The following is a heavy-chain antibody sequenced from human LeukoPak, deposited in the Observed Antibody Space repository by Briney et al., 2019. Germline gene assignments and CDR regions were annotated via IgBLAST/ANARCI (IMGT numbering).Heavy chain of an antibody. V-gene: IGHV3-21*01. J-gene: IGHJ4*02. CDR1: GFTFSSYS. CDR3: ARVRYHRTTGTIGSRWGYYFDY. CDR2: ISSSSSYI. D-gene: IGHD1-1*01. Sequence: PGGSLRLSCAASGFTFSSYSMNWVRQAPGKGLEWVSSISSSSSYIYYADSVKGRFTISRDNAKNSLYLQMNSLRAEDTAVYYCARVRYHRTTGTIGSRWGYYFDYWGQGTLVTVSS.